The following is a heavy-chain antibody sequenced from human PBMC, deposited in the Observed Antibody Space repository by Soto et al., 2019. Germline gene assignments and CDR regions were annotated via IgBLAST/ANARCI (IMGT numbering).Heavy chain of an antibody. CDR1: GDSLGGVGY. J-gene: IGHJ5*02. V-gene: IGHV4-31*11. CDR3: ARSGVTGIVIPSNCFHP. Sequence: TLSLGRAVYGDSLGGVGYWCWVRQFPGRGLEWIGCISSSGSTYYNPALNNRISLSLDTSQNQFSLKLLSVTAADTAIYYCARSGVTGIVIPSNCFHPWGQGPLVTGS. D-gene: IGHD2-21*02. CDR2: ISSSGST.